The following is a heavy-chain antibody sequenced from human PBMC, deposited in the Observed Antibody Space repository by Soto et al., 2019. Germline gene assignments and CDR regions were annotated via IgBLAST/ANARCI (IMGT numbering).Heavy chain of an antibody. CDR2: IDPSDSYT. V-gene: IGHV5-10-1*01. CDR1: GYSFTSYW. Sequence: GESLKISCKGSGYSFTSYWINWVRQMPGKGLEWMGRIDPSDSYTNYSPSFQGHVTISADKSISTAYLQWSSLKASNTAMYYCARKEGYYYGMDVWGQGTTVTVSS. CDR3: ARKEGYYYGMDV. J-gene: IGHJ6*02.